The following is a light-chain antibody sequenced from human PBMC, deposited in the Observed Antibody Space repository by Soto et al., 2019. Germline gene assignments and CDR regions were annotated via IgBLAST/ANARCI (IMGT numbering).Light chain of an antibody. V-gene: IGKV1-9*01. J-gene: IGKJ1*01. Sequence: DIQLTQSPSCLSSCVGDLFTITCRASQGISGYLAWYQQTPGKAPKLLIYAASTLQSGVPSRFSGSGSGTEFTLTISSLQPEDFASYYCQQVNSYPWTFGQGTKVDI. CDR1: QGISGY. CDR2: AAS. CDR3: QQVNSYPWT.